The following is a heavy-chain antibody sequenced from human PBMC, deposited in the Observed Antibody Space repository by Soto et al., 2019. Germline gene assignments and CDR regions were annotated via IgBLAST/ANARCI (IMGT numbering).Heavy chain of an antibody. D-gene: IGHD3-22*01. CDR1: GFTFSDYY. V-gene: IGHV3-11*05. CDR2: ISWSSSNT. Sequence: GGPLRLSCAASGFTFSDYYMSWIRQAPGKGLEWVSYISWSSSNTYYADSVKGRFTISRDNSKNSLYLQMNSLRTEDTALYYCAKDGYYDSSGYPDYWGQGTLVTVSS. J-gene: IGHJ4*02. CDR3: AKDGYYDSSGYPDY.